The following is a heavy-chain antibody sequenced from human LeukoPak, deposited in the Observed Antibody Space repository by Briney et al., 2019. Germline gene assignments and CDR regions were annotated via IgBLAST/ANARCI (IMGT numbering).Heavy chain of an antibody. CDR2: FYVGVGP. Sequence: SETLSPTCSVSGGSMYSNYWSWIRQTAGKGLEWIGRFYVGVGPNYNPSFKSRVTMSVDTSKNQLVLKLSAVTAADTAVYYCARMRPYDSTGYSPGHYMDVWGKGTTVTVYS. V-gene: IGHV4-4*07. CDR3: ARMRPYDSTGYSPGHYMDV. D-gene: IGHD3-22*01. CDR1: GGSMYSNY. J-gene: IGHJ6*03.